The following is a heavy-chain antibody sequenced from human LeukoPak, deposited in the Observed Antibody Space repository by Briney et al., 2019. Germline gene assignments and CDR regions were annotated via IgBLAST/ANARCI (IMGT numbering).Heavy chain of an antibody. CDR3: ARDKAATDAFDI. CDR2: IYTSGST. CDR1: GGSISSYY. Sequence: SETLSLTCTVSGGSISSYYWSWIRQPAGKGLEWIGRIYTSGSTNYNPSLKSRVAMSVDTSKNQFSLKLSSVTAADTAVYYCARDKAATDAFDIWGQGTMVTVSS. V-gene: IGHV4-4*07. J-gene: IGHJ3*02. D-gene: IGHD6-13*01.